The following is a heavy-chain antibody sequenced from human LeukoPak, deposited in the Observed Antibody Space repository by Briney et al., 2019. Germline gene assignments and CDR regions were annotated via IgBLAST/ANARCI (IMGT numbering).Heavy chain of an antibody. CDR3: ARICSSTDCLIPD. J-gene: IGHJ4*02. CDR2: INSDASDT. V-gene: IGHV3-74*01. CDR1: GFTFSNFW. Sequence: PGGSLRLSCTASGFTFSNFWMGWVRQAPGKGLVWISRINSDASDTNYADFVKGRFTISRDNAKNTVYLQINSLRDEDTAVYYCARICSSTDCLIPDWGQGTLVTVSS. D-gene: IGHD2-2*01.